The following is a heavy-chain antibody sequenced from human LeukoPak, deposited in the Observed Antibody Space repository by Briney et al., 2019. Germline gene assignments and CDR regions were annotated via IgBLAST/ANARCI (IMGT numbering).Heavy chain of an antibody. CDR2: ISYDGSNK. CDR1: GFTFSSYA. J-gene: IGHJ6*03. V-gene: IGHV3-30*04. D-gene: IGHD6-13*01. Sequence: PGRSLRLSCAASGFTFSSYAMHWVRQAPGKGLEWVAVISYDGSNKYYADSVKGRFTISRDNAKNSLYLQMNSLRAEDTAVYYCARGILQGSGWYSYYYYYMDVWGKGTTVTISS. CDR3: ARGILQGSGWYSYYYYYMDV.